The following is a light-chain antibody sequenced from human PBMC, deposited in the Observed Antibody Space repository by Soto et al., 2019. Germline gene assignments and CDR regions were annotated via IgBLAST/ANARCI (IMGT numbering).Light chain of an antibody. Sequence: QSVLTQPPSASGTPGQRVIISCSGSSSNFGGNTANWYQQFPGTAPKVLIYSNNQRPSGVPARFSGSKSGTSASLAISGLQSEDEADYYCAAWDDSLNGWVFGGGTKQTVL. CDR1: SSNFGGNT. V-gene: IGLV1-44*01. CDR3: AAWDDSLNGWV. CDR2: SNN. J-gene: IGLJ3*02.